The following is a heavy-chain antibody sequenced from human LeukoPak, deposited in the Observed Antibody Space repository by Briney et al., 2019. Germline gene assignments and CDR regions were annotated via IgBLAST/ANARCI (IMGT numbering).Heavy chain of an antibody. CDR3: ARDWRDGYNYYFDY. CDR1: GGSISSSSYY. J-gene: IGHJ4*02. CDR2: IYYSGST. Sequence: PSETLSLTCTVSGGSISSSSYYWGWIRQPPGKGLEWIGSIYYSGSTYYNPSLKSRVTISVDTSKNQFSLKLSSVTAADTAVYYCARDWRDGYNYYFDYWGQGTLVTVSS. V-gene: IGHV4-39*02. D-gene: IGHD5-24*01.